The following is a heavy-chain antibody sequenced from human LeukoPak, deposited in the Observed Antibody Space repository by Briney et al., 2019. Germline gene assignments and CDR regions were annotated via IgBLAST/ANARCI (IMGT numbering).Heavy chain of an antibody. CDR1: GGSFSDYY. D-gene: IGHD5-24*01. CDR3: ASSLTPGDGYNSRPFDY. CDR2: TSSRSSYT. V-gene: IGHV3-11*06. J-gene: IGHJ4*02. Sequence: LSLTCAVYGGSFSDYYMSWIRQAPGKGLEWVSYTSSRSSYTKYADSVKGRFTISRDNAKNSLHLQMNSLRAEDTAVYYCASSLTPGDGYNSRPFDYWGQGTLVTVSS.